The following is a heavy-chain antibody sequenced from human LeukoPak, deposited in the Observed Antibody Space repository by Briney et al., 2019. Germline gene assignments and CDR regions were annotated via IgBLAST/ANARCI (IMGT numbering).Heavy chain of an antibody. V-gene: IGHV1-2*04. CDR1: GYTFTGYY. D-gene: IGHD3-10*01. CDR2: INPNSGGT. J-gene: IGHJ6*04. CDR3: ATHYGSGSYSGRGYYSMDV. Sequence: ASVKVSCKASGYTFTGYYMHWVRQAPGQGLEWMGWINPNSGGTNYAQKFQGWVTMTRDTSISTAYMELSRLRSDDTAVYYCATHYGSGSYSGRGYYSMDVWGKGTTVTVSS.